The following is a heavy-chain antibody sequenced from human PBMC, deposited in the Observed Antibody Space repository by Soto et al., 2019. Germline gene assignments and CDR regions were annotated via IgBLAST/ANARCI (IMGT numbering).Heavy chain of an antibody. CDR2: IIPILGIA. CDR3: ARGYCSSTSCYLPGDYYYYYYMDG. V-gene: IGHV1-69*02. D-gene: IGHD2-2*01. CDR1: GGTFSSYT. Sequence: ASVKVSCKASGGTFSSYTISWVRQAPGQGLEWMGRIIPILGIANYAQKFQGRVTITADKSTSTAYMELSSLRSEDTAVYYCARGYCSSTSCYLPGDYYYYYYMDGWGKGTTVTVSS. J-gene: IGHJ6*03.